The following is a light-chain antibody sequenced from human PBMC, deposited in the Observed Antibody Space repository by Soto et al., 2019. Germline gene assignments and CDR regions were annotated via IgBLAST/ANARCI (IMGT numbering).Light chain of an antibody. Sequence: EIVMTQSPVTLSVSPGERATLSCRASESISSNLAWYQQKPGQAPRLLIYGASTRATSIPARFSGSGSGTEFTLTISSLQSEDFAVNYCQQYNNWPPLTFGQGTKVEVK. CDR3: QQYNNWPPLT. CDR1: ESISSN. CDR2: GAS. V-gene: IGKV3-15*01. J-gene: IGKJ1*01.